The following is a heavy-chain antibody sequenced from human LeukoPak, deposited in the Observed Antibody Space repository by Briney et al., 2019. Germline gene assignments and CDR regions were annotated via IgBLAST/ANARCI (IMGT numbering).Heavy chain of an antibody. D-gene: IGHD3-10*01. V-gene: IGHV3-23*01. CDR1: GITFSSYA. J-gene: IGHJ4*02. CDR3: AKDPYYYGSGNLYFDY. CDR2: ISGSGGST. Sequence: GGSLRLSCAASGITFSSYAMSWVRQAPGKGLEWVSAISGSGGSTYYADSVKGRFTISRDNSKNTLYLQMNSLRAEDTAVYYCAKDPYYYGSGNLYFDYWGQGTLVTVSS.